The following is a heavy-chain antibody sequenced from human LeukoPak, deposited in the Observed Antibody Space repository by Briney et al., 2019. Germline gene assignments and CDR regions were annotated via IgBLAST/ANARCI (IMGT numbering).Heavy chain of an antibody. J-gene: IGHJ4*02. V-gene: IGHV4-59*08. CDR3: ARHYDGRGSGSYYEDY. CDR2: TNHVEST. D-gene: IGHD1-26*01. CDR1: GGSVSSHY. Sequence: SETLSLTYTVSGGSVSSHYWTWIRQPPGKGLQWVAYTNHVESTDYNPSLKSRVTISVDTSKNQFSLKLSSVTAADTAVYYCARHYDGRGSGSYYEDYWGQGTLVIVSS.